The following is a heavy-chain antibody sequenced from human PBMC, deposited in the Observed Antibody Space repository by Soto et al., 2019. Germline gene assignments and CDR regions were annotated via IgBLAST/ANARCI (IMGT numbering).Heavy chain of an antibody. Sequence: GGSLRLSCVASGFTFRMYAMSWVRQTPEKGLEWVAAISGSTGNSAGSTHYADSVKGRFNISSDDSKNTLYLQMNGLRADDAALYYCAKDWTGNHCPCMDVWGQGTTVTVSS. D-gene: IGHD2-8*02. J-gene: IGHJ6*02. V-gene: IGHV3-23*01. CDR2: ISGSTGNSAGST. CDR1: GFTFRMYA. CDR3: AKDWTGNHCPCMDV.